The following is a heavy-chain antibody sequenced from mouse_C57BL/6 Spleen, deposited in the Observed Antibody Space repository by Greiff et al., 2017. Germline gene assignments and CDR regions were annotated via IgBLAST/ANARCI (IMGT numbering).Heavy chain of an antibody. Sequence: EVQLQQSGPELVKPGASVKISCKASGYTFTDYYMNWVKPSHGKSLEWLGDINPNNGGTSYNQKFKGKATLTVDKSSSTAYMELRSLTSEDSAVYYCARKGAYYSNYDYAMDYWGQGTSVTVSS. V-gene: IGHV1-26*01. CDR3: ARKGAYYSNYDYAMDY. D-gene: IGHD2-5*01. J-gene: IGHJ4*01. CDR1: GYTFTDYY. CDR2: INPNNGGT.